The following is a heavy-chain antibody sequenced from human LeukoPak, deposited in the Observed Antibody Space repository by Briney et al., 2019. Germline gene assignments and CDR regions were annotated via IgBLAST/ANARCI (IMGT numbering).Heavy chain of an antibody. V-gene: IGHV4-34*01. CDR2: INHSGST. CDR1: GGSFSGYY. D-gene: IGHD4-17*01. Sequence: PSETLSLTCAVYGGSFSGYYWSWIRQPPGKGLEWIGEINHSGSTNYNPSLKSRVTISVDTSKNQFSLKLSSVTAADTAIYYCARDSVGDLLDYWGQGTPVTVSS. CDR3: ARDSVGDLLDY. J-gene: IGHJ4*02.